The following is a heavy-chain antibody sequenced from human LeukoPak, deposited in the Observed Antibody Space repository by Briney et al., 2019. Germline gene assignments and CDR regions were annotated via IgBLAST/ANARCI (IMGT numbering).Heavy chain of an antibody. Sequence: ASVKVSCKASGYTFTSYGISWVRPAPGQGLEWMGWISAYNGNTNYAQKLQGRVTMTTDTSTGTAYMELRSLRSDDTAVYYCARTIVVVPAGSHMDVWGKGTTVTVSS. CDR2: ISAYNGNT. D-gene: IGHD2-2*01. V-gene: IGHV1-18*01. CDR3: ARTIVVVPAGSHMDV. CDR1: GYTFTSYG. J-gene: IGHJ6*03.